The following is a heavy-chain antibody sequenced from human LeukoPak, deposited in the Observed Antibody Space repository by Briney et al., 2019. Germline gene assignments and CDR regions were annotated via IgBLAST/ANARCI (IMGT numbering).Heavy chain of an antibody. CDR1: GGTFSSYA. D-gene: IGHD5-12*01. CDR3: ARGTPGYSGYDSWPC. Sequence: ASVKVSCKASGGTFSSYAISWVRQAPGQGLEWMGGIIPIFGTANYAQKFQGRVTITADESTSTACMELSSLRSEDTAVYYCARGTPGYSGYDSWPCWGQGTLVTVSS. V-gene: IGHV1-69*01. CDR2: IIPIFGTA. J-gene: IGHJ4*02.